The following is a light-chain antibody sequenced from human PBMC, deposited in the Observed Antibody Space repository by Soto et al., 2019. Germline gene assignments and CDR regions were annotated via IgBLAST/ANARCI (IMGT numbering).Light chain of an antibody. CDR1: QGISSY. J-gene: IGKJ4*01. CDR2: AAS. V-gene: IGKV1-8*01. CDR3: QPYYSYPLT. Sequence: AIRMTQSPSSFSASTGDRVTITCRASQGISSYLAWYQQKPGKAPKLLIYAASTLQSGVPSRFSGSGSGTDFTLTISCLQSEDVATYYCQPYYSYPLTFGGGTKVEIK.